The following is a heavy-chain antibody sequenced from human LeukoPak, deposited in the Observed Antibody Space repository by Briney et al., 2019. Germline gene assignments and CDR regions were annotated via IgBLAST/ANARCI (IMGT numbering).Heavy chain of an antibody. CDR1: GGTFSSYA. J-gene: IGHJ4*02. CDR3: ARAGNCGGDCDYFDY. Sequence: SVKVSCKASGGTFSSYAISWVRQAPGQGPEWMGRIIPILGIANYAQKFQGRVTITADKSTSTAYMELSSLRSEDTAVYYCARAGNCGGDCDYFDYWGQGTLVTVSS. CDR2: IIPILGIA. D-gene: IGHD2-21*02. V-gene: IGHV1-69*04.